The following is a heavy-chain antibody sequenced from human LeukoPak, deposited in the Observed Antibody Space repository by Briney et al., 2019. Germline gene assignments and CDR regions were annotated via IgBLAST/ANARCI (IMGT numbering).Heavy chain of an antibody. D-gene: IGHD2-15*01. CDR1: GFTLSSYG. CDR2: ISPSGSAI. Sequence: GGSLRLSCATSGFTLSSYGMNWVRQAPGKGLEWVSYISPSGSAIYTDSVKGRFTISTDNAKNSLFLQMNSLRAEDTAVYYCGRGGYCSGGTCYRFNDFDIWGQATTVTVSS. CDR3: GRGGYCSGGTCYRFNDFDI. V-gene: IGHV3-48*03. J-gene: IGHJ3*02.